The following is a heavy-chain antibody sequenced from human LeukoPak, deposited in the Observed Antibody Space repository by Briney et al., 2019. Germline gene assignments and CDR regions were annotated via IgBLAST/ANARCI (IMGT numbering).Heavy chain of an antibody. Sequence: KASETLSLTCTAGSISTYYWSWIRQPPGKGLEWIGYIDYSGTTNYNPSLKSRVTISVDTSKNQFSLKLSSVTAADTAVYYCARGLGTGWWNDYWGQGTLVTVSS. CDR1: GSISTYY. CDR2: IDYSGTT. J-gene: IGHJ4*02. D-gene: IGHD7-27*01. CDR3: ARGLGTGWWNDY. V-gene: IGHV4-59*12.